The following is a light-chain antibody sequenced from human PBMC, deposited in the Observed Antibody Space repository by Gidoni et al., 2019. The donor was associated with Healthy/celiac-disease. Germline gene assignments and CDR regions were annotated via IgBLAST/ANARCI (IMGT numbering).Light chain of an antibody. CDR3: QRYGSSLTWT. CDR1: QSVSSSY. J-gene: IGKJ1*01. V-gene: IGKV3-20*01. Sequence: EIVLTQSSGPLSLSPGERATLSCRASQSVSSSYLAWYQQKPGQAPRLLISGASSRATGIPDRFSGSGSGTDFTLTISRLGPEDFAVYYCQRYGSSLTWTFGQGTKVEIK. CDR2: GAS.